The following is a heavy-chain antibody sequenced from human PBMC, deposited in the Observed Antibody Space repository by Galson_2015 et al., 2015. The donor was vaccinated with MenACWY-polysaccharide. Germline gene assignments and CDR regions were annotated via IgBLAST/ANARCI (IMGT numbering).Heavy chain of an antibody. CDR2: AYYRSKWYN. J-gene: IGHJ3*02. CDR3: TVNYGGNSGDAFDI. CDR1: GDSVSSNSAA. Sequence: CAISGDSVSSNSAAWNWIRQSPSRGLEWLGRAYYRSKWYNDYAVSVKSRITINPDTSKNQFSLQLNSVTPEDTAVYYCTVNYGGNSGDAFDIWGQGTTVTVSS. V-gene: IGHV6-1*01. D-gene: IGHD4-23*01.